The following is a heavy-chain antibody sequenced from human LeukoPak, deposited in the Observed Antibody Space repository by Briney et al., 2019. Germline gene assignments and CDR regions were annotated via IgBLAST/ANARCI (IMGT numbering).Heavy chain of an antibody. D-gene: IGHD3-3*01. J-gene: IGHJ4*02. V-gene: IGHV3-30*03. CDR3: ARDFTPEWFDIH. CDR2: ISYDGSNK. Sequence: QPGGSLRLSCAASGFTFSSYRMHWVRQAPGKGLEWVAVISYDGSNKYYADSVKGRFTISRDNSKNTLDLQMNSSKADDTAVYYCARDFTPEWFDIHWGQGTLVTVSS. CDR1: GFTFSSYR.